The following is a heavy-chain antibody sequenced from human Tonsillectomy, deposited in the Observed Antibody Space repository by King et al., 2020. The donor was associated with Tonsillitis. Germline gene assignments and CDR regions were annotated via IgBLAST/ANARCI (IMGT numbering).Heavy chain of an antibody. D-gene: IGHD4-23*01. CDR1: GFTFSSYG. V-gene: IGHV3-30*18. Sequence: QLVQSGGGVVQPGRSLRLSCAASGFTFSSYGMHWVRQAPGKGLEWVAVISYDGSNKYYADSVKGRFTISRGNSKNTLYLQMNSLRAEDTAVYYCAKDMGDYGGNDIDYWGQGTLVTVSS. CDR3: AKDMGDYGGNDIDY. CDR2: ISYDGSNK. J-gene: IGHJ4*02.